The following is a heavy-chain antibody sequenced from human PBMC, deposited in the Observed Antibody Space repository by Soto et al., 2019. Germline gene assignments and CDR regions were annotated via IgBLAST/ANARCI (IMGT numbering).Heavy chain of an antibody. CDR2: IYYSGST. J-gene: IGHJ4*02. CDR3: ARTYYYDSSGYSYFDY. D-gene: IGHD3-22*01. CDR1: GGSISSYY. Sequence: PSETLSLTCTVSGGSISSYYWSWIRQRPGKGLEWIGYIYYSGSTNYNPSLKSRVTISVDTSKNQFSLKLSSVTAADTAVYYCARTYYYDSSGYSYFDYWGQGTLVTVSS. V-gene: IGHV4-59*01.